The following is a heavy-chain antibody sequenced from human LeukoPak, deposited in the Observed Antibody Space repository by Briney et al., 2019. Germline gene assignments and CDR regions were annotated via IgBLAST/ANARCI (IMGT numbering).Heavy chain of an antibody. CDR2: IKPDSSET. D-gene: IGHD2-21*01. CDR1: GLSLSSNW. J-gene: IGHJ5*01. V-gene: IGHV3-7*01. Sequence: GGSLRVSREASGLSLSSNWMSWVRQAPGKGLEWVAHIKPDSSETYYVDSVTGRFTISRENAEKLVYLRMNRLSAEATAVYYWATEVSIAGDSWGQGTLVPVPS. CDR3: ATEVSIAGDS.